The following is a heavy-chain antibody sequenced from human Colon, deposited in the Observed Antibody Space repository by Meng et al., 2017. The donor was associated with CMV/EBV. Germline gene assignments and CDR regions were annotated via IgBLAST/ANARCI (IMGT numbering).Heavy chain of an antibody. D-gene: IGHD5-12*01. CDR3: GYSGYDQPGSYYYYGMDV. CDR2: IIPILRVA. V-gene: IGHV1-69*10. J-gene: IGHJ6*02. Sequence: SVKVSCKPSGGTLNSYAISWVRQAPGQGLEWMGGIIPILRVATYAQKFQGRVTITADKSTSTAYMELSSLRSEDTAVYYCGYSGYDQPGSYYYYGMDVWGQGTTVTVSS. CDR1: GGTLNSYA.